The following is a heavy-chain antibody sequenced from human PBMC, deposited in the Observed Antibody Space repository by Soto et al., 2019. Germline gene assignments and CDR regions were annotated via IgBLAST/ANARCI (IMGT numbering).Heavy chain of an antibody. D-gene: IGHD3-3*01. CDR1: GYTFTSYG. CDR2: ISAYNGNT. J-gene: IGHJ6*03. Sequence: VASVKVSCKASGYTFTSYGISWVRQAPGQGLEWMGWISAYNGNTNYAQKLQGRVTMTTDTSTSTAYMELRSLRSDDTAVYYCARAVRYDFWSGYYFNYMDVWGKGTTVTVSS. CDR3: ARAVRYDFWSGYYFNYMDV. V-gene: IGHV1-18*01.